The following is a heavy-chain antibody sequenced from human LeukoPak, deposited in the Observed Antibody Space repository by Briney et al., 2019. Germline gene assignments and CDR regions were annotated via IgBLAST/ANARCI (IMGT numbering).Heavy chain of an antibody. J-gene: IGHJ3*02. CDR2: VYYTGST. CDR1: GGSISSYS. D-gene: IGHD3-16*02. Sequence: SETLSLTCTVSGGSISSYSWSWIRQPPGKGLEWIGYVYYTGSTNYNPSFKSRVTISVDTSKNQFSLKLSSVTAADTAVYYCARHTGAHRGAFDIWGQGTMVTVSS. CDR3: ARHTGAHRGAFDI. V-gene: IGHV4-59*08.